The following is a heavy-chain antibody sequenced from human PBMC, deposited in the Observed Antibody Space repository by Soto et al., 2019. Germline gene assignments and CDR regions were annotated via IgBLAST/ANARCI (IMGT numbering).Heavy chain of an antibody. CDR1: GFTFSSYS. J-gene: IGHJ3*02. CDR3: ARDGRGFGEDVAFDI. D-gene: IGHD3-10*01. CDR2: ISSSSSTI. Sequence: EVQLVESGGGLVQPGGSLRLSCAASGFTFSSYSMNWVRQAPGKGLEWVSYISSSSSTIYYADSVKGRFTISRDNAKNSLYLQMNSLRAEDTAVYYCARDGRGFGEDVAFDIWGQGTMVTVSS. V-gene: IGHV3-48*01.